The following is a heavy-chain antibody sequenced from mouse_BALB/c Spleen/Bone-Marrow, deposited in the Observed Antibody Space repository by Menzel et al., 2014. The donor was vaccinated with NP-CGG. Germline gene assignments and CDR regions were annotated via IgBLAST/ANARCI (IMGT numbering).Heavy chain of an antibody. J-gene: IGHJ4*01. Sequence: QVQLQQSGAELVKPGASVKMSCKASGYTFTSYNMHWLKQTPGQGLEWIGAIYPGNGDTSYNQKFKGKATLTADKSSSTAYMQLSSLTSEDSAVYYCATLYAMDYWGQGTSVIVSS. CDR2: IYPGNGDT. CDR1: GYTFTSYN. V-gene: IGHV1-12*01. CDR3: ATLYAMDY.